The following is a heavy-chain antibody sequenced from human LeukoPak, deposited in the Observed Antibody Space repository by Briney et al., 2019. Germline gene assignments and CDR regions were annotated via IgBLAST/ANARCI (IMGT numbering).Heavy chain of an antibody. CDR3: ARDDSPYRALTPITRGDDF. Sequence: GGSLRLSCAASGFTFSRYWMSWVRQAPGKGLEWVANIKQDGSEKDCVDSVKGRFTISRDNAKNSLYLQMNSLRAEDTAVYYCARDDSPYRALTPITRGDDFWGQGTLVTVSS. CDR1: GFTFSRYW. V-gene: IGHV3-7*03. D-gene: IGHD5-12*01. CDR2: IKQDGSEK. J-gene: IGHJ4*02.